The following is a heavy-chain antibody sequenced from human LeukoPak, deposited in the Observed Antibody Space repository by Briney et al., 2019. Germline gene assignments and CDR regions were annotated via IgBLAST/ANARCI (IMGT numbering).Heavy chain of an antibody. J-gene: IGHJ4*02. V-gene: IGHV1-24*01. D-gene: IGHD6-13*01. CDR1: GYTLTELS. CDR2: FDPEDGET. Sequence: GAPVKVSCKVSGYTLTELSMHWVRQAPGKGLEWMGGFDPEDGETIYAQKFQGRVTMTEDTSTDTAYMELSSLRSEDTAVYYCATSSGSSWHPIRYYFDYWGQGTLVTVSS. CDR3: ATSSGSSWHPIRYYFDY.